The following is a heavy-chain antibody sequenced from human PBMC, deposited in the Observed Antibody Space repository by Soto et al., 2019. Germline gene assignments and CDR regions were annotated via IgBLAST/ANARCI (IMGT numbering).Heavy chain of an antibody. CDR3: AKDPNFYDSSGYINIHVRRTI. D-gene: IGHD3-22*01. Sequence: PGGSPRLSCAASGVPFCSYAMSWVRQAPGKGLEWVSAISGSGGSTYYADSVKGRFTISRDNSKNTLYLQMNSLRAEDTAVYYCAKDPNFYDSSGYINIHVRRTIWGQGTMVTVSS. CDR1: GVPFCSYA. V-gene: IGHV3-23*01. J-gene: IGHJ3*02. CDR2: ISGSGGST.